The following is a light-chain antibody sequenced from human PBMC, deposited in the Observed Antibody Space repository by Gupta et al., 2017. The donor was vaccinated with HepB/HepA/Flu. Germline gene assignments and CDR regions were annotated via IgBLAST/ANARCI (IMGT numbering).Light chain of an antibody. Sequence: EIVLTQSPATLALSPGERVALSCRASQNIRTYLAWYQHKPGQPPRLLIYDVSKRATGVPARFDGSGSGTXFTLAIXSREPEDFAVYYCQQRNNWPSTFGXGTKVEI. CDR1: QNIRTY. CDR3: QQRNNWPST. J-gene: IGKJ1*01. V-gene: IGKV3-11*01. CDR2: DVS.